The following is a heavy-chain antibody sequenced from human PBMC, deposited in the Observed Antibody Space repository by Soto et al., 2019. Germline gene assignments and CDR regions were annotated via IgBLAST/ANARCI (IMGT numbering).Heavy chain of an antibody. J-gene: IGHJ4*02. V-gene: IGHV3-23*01. D-gene: IGHD3-22*01. CDR1: GFTFSSYA. CDR2: INGSGGST. CDR3: AKGGYYDSSGYLTIDY. Sequence: GVLRLSCAASGFTFSSYAMSWVRQAPGKGLEWVSAINGSGGSTYYADSVKGRFTISRDNSKNTLYLQMNSLRAEDTAVYYCAKGGYYDSSGYLTIDYWGQGTLVTVSS.